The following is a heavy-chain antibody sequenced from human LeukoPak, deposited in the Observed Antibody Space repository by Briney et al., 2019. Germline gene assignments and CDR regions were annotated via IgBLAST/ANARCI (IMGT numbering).Heavy chain of an antibody. CDR2: IQTGGSS. D-gene: IGHD3-10*01. V-gene: IGHV4-4*07. Sequence: SETLSLTCTVSRSSMNNFYCTWIRQPAGKGLEWIGRIQTGGSSNYNPSLRSRVTMSLDTSKNQFSLSLSSVTAAATAVYYCARGHSVSYYGCWGQGTLVTVSS. J-gene: IGHJ4*02. CDR1: RSSMNNFY. CDR3: ARGHSVSYYGC.